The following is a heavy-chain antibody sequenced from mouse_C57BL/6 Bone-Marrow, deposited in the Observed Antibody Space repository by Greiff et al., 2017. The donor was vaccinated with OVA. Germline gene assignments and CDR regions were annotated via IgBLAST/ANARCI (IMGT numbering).Heavy chain of an antibody. D-gene: IGHD1-1*02. V-gene: IGHV1-72*01. J-gene: IGHJ2*01. Sequence: VQLQQPGAELVKPGASVKLSCKASGYTFTSYWMHWVKQRPGRGLEWIGRIDPNSGGTKYNEKLKGKATLTAYKSSSTAYMELRSLTSEDSAVYYCARAYYGDSKDYFDYWGQGTTLTVSS. CDR2: IDPNSGGT. CDR3: ARAYYGDSKDYFDY. CDR1: GYTFTSYW.